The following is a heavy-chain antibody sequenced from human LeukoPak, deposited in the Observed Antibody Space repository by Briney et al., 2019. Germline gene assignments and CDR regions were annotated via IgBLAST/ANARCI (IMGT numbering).Heavy chain of an antibody. CDR3: AKDAVAPGSGGDYFDY. D-gene: IGHD3-10*01. CDR1: GFTFSSYA. V-gene: IGHV3-23*01. J-gene: IGHJ4*02. Sequence: GGSLRLSCAASGFTFSSYAMSWVRQAPGKGLEWVSVFTSSGGSTYYADSVKGRFTISRDNSKNTLYLQMNSLRAEDTAVYYCAKDAVAPGSGGDYFDYCGQGTLVTVSS. CDR2: FTSSGGST.